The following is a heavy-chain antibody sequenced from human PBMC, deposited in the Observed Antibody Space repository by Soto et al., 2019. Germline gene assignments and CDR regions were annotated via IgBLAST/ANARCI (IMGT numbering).Heavy chain of an antibody. D-gene: IGHD6-13*01. V-gene: IGHV1-2*04. CDR3: ARLTVTAAAGLGNWFDS. CDR2: INPNSGGT. CDR1: GYSFTKYH. Sequence: GASVKVSCKASGYSFTKYHMHWVRQAPGQGLEWMGWINPNSGGTNFAQRFQGWVTLTRDTSITTAYLELTRLTSDDTAVYYCARLTVTAAAGLGNWFDSWGQGTPVTVSS. J-gene: IGHJ5*01.